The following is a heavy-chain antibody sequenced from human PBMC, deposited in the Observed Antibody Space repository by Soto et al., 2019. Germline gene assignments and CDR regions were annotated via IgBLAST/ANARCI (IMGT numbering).Heavy chain of an antibody. CDR2: IKPDGSDK. D-gene: IGHD3-3*01. CDR1: GFVFSNYY. CDR3: ARVGVTIIGVVRYYYYGMDV. V-gene: IGHV3-7*01. Sequence: EVQLVESGGGLVQPGGSLRLSCAASGFVFSNYYVTWVRQAPGKGLEWVANIKPDGSDKYYVDSVQGRFSISRDNAKNSVYLQMNSLRAEDTAVYCCARVGVTIIGVVRYYYYGMDVWGQGTTVTVSS. J-gene: IGHJ6*02.